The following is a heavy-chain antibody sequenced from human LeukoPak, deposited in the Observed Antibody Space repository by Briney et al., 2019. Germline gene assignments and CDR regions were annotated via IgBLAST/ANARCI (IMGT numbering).Heavy chain of an antibody. CDR1: GGSISSSSYY. Sequence: PSETLSLTCTVSGGSISSSSYYWGWIRQPPGKGLEWIGSIYYSGSTYYNPSLKSRVTISVDTSKNQFSLKLSSVTAADTAVYYCARHKTHSSGWYRDAFDIWGQGTMVTVSS. CDR3: ARHKTHSSGWYRDAFDI. V-gene: IGHV4-39*01. CDR2: IYYSGST. J-gene: IGHJ3*02. D-gene: IGHD6-19*01.